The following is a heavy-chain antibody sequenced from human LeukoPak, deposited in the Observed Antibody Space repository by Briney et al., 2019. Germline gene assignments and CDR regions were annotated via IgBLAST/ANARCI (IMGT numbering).Heavy chain of an antibody. D-gene: IGHD3-10*01. Sequence: GESLRISCKGSGYSFTSYWISWVRQMPGKGLEWMGRIDPSDSYTNYSPSFQGHVTISADKSISTAYLQWSSLKASGTALYYCARHNYYGSRSYYEHYGMDVWGQGTTVTVSS. J-gene: IGHJ6*02. CDR2: IDPSDSYT. V-gene: IGHV5-10-1*01. CDR3: ARHNYYGSRSYYEHYGMDV. CDR1: GYSFTSYW.